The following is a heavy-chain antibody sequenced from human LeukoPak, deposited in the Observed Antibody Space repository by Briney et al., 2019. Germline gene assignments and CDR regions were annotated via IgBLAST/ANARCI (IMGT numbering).Heavy chain of an antibody. D-gene: IGHD2-2*01. CDR2: IYYSGST. CDR1: GGSISSYY. Sequence: KPSETLSLTCTVSGGSISSYYWSWIRQPPGKGLEWIGYIYYSGSTNYNPSLKSRVTISVDTSKNQFSLRLSSVTAADTAVYYCARVPAATRGAWWFDPWGQGTLVTVSS. J-gene: IGHJ5*02. CDR3: ARVPAATRGAWWFDP. V-gene: IGHV4-59*01.